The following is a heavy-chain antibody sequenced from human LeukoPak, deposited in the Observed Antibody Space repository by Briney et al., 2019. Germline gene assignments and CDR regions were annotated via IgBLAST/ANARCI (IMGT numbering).Heavy chain of an antibody. V-gene: IGHV3-53*01. J-gene: IGHJ4*02. CDR1: GFSVSSNY. Sequence: GGSLRLCCAASGFSVSSNYMSWVRQAPGKGLEWVSVIYSGGSTYYADSVKGRFTISRDNSKNTLYLQMNSLRAEDTAVYYCARYFYYGSGSYAFDYWGQGTLVTVSS. CDR2: IYSGGST. D-gene: IGHD3-10*01. CDR3: ARYFYYGSGSYAFDY.